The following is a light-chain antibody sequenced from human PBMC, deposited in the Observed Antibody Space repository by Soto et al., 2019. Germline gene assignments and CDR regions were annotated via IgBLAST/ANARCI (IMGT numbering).Light chain of an antibody. CDR3: QQSYSSLWT. Sequence: DIQMTQSPSSLSASVGDRVTITCRASQSISNYLNWYQHKPGKAPKLLIYSASSLQSGVPSRFSGSGSGTDFSLTISSLQPEDFANYYCQQSYSSLWTFGQGTKVEIK. V-gene: IGKV1-39*01. J-gene: IGKJ1*01. CDR2: SAS. CDR1: QSISNY.